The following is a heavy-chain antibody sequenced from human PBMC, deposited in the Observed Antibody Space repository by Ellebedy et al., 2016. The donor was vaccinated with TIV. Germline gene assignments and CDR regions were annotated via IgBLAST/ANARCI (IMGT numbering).Heavy chain of an antibody. Sequence: GESLKISCVVSEFTVSNNDMSWVRQAAGKGLEWVSIIHSGGDTFYADFVKGRFTISKDNSRNTLYLQMNSLTAEDTAVYYCATTTAWTYYFDHWGQGTLVTVSS. V-gene: IGHV3-53*01. CDR2: IHSGGDT. D-gene: IGHD1/OR15-1a*01. CDR1: EFTVSNND. J-gene: IGHJ4*02. CDR3: ATTTAWTYYFDH.